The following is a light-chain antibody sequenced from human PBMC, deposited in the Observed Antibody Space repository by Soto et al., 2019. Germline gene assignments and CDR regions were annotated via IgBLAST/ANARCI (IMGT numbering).Light chain of an antibody. CDR3: QQYNSYSYT. V-gene: IGKV1-5*03. J-gene: IGKJ2*01. Sequence: DIQMTQSPSTLSAYVGDRLTITCRASQSIGSWLAWYQQKPGKAPKLLIYKASSLESGVPSRFSGSGSGTEFTLTISSLQPDDFATYYCQQYNSYSYTFGQGTKLEIK. CDR1: QSIGSW. CDR2: KAS.